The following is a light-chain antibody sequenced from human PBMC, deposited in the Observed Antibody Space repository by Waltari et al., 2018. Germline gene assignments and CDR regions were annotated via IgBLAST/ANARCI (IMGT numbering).Light chain of an antibody. J-gene: IGKJ5*01. CDR3: QQRRDWPIT. V-gene: IGKV3-11*01. CDR1: HSVDTS. Sequence: EIVLTQSPATMSLSPGDRATLSCRASHSVDTSLAWYQQKPGQAPRLLIYDVFYRATGIPARFSGRGSGTDFTLTISSLEPEDFALYFCQQRRDWPITFGQGTRLEIK. CDR2: DVF.